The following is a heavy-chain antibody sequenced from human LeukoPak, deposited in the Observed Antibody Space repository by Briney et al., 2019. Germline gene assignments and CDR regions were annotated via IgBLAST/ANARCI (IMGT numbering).Heavy chain of an antibody. CDR3: AKKGIAVAAPLDY. Sequence: GGTLRLSCAASGFTFSSYGMSWVRQAPGKGLEWVSAISGSGGSTYYADSVKGRFTISRDNSKNTLYLQMNSLRAEDTAVYYCAKKGIAVAAPLDYWGQGTLVTVSS. J-gene: IGHJ4*02. V-gene: IGHV3-23*01. CDR1: GFTFSSYG. CDR2: ISGSGGST. D-gene: IGHD6-19*01.